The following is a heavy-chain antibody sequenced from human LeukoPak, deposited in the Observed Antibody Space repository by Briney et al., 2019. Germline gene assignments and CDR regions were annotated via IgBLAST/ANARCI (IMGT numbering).Heavy chain of an antibody. Sequence: TGGSLRLSCAASGFTFSSYGMHWVRQAPGKGLEWVAFIRYDGSNKYYADSVKGRFTISRDNSKNTLYLQMNSLRAEDTAVYYCAKGLTGYSYGYGDYWGQGTLVTVSS. D-gene: IGHD5-18*01. CDR3: AKGLTGYSYGYGDY. CDR2: IRYDGSNK. CDR1: GFTFSSYG. V-gene: IGHV3-30*02. J-gene: IGHJ4*02.